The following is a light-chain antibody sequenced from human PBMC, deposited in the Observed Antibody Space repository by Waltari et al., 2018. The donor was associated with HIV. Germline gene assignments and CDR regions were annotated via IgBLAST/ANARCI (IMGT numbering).Light chain of an antibody. CDR2: EAF. Sequence: DIQMTQSPSTVSASVGDTVTVTCRASQSIGKRLAWYQQKPGKAPELLIYEAFTLAAGVPSIFRGGGSETDFTLTISRLQPDDFATYYCQQYGSHSRTFGQGTKVQIK. CDR1: QSIGKR. V-gene: IGKV1-5*03. CDR3: QQYGSHSRT. J-gene: IGKJ1*01.